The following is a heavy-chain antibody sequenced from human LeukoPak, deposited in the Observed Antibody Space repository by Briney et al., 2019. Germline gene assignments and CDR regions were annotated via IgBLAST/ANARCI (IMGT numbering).Heavy chain of an antibody. J-gene: IGHJ4*02. CDR2: IKQDGSEK. CDR1: GFTFSNAW. V-gene: IGHV3-7*01. Sequence: GGSLRLSCAASGFTFSNAWMSWVRQAPGKGLEWVANIKQDGSEKYYVDSVKGRFTISRDNAKNSLYLQMNSLRAEDTAVYYCARANTYYDFWSGYYTLDYWGQGTLVTVSS. D-gene: IGHD3-3*01. CDR3: ARANTYYDFWSGYYTLDY.